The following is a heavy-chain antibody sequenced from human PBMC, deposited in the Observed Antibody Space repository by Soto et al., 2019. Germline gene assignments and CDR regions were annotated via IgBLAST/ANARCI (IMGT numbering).Heavy chain of an antibody. J-gene: IGHJ5*02. CDR1: GGSFSGNY. V-gene: IGHV4-34*01. CDR3: ARGGGRSNWSNNWFDP. Sequence: QVQLQQWGAGLMKPSETLSLTCAVYGGSFSGNYWTWIRQPPGKGLEWIGEINHSGSTNYKPSLKSRVTISIDTSKNQFSLKLNSVTAADTAVYYCARGGGRSNWSNNWFDPWGQGTLVTVSS. CDR2: INHSGST. D-gene: IGHD6-13*01.